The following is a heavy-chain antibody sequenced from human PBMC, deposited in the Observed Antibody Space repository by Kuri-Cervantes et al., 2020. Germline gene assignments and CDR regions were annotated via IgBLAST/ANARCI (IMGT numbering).Heavy chain of an antibody. D-gene: IGHD2-8*01. CDR2: ISAYNGNT. CDR1: GYTFTGYY. Sequence: ASVKVSCKASGYTFTGYYMHWVRQAPGQGLEWMGWISAYNGNTNYALKLQGRVTMTTDTSTNTAYMELSSLRSEDTAVYYCARDRGVYCTNGVCFHSPVYFDYWGQGTLVTVSS. J-gene: IGHJ4*02. CDR3: ARDRGVYCTNGVCFHSPVYFDY. V-gene: IGHV1-18*04.